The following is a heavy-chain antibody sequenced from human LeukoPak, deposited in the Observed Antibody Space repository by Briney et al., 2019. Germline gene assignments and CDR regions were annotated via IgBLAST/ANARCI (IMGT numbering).Heavy chain of an antibody. D-gene: IGHD1-26*01. CDR2: IYSEGSRT. CDR1: GFTFSSYW. V-gene: IGHV3-74*01. Sequence: GGSLRLSCAASGFTFSSYWMSWVRQAPGKGLVWVSRIYSEGSRTTYADSVRGRFTISGDNAKNTLYLQMNSLRADDTAVYYCARSGRGGAFDIWGQGTMVTVSS. J-gene: IGHJ3*02. CDR3: ARSGRGGAFDI.